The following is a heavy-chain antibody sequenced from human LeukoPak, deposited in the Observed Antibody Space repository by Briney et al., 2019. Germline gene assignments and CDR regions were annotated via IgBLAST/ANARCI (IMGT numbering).Heavy chain of an antibody. J-gene: IGHJ3*01. Sequence: SETLSLTCTVSGGSISSSSYYWGWIRQPPGKGLEWIGSIYYSGTTDSNPSLKSRVTISLDTSKNQFSLKLSSVTAADTAVYYCARRWVYDKRAFDAWGQGTMVTVSS. D-gene: IGHD3-16*01. CDR3: ARRWVYDKRAFDA. CDR1: GGSISSSSYY. V-gene: IGHV4-39*07. CDR2: IYYSGTT.